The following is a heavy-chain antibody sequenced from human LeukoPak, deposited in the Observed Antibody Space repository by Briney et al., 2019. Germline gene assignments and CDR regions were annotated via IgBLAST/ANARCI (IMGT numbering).Heavy chain of an antibody. J-gene: IGHJ3*02. CDR2: IYPGDSDT. D-gene: IGHD3-10*01. Sequence: GESLKISCKGSGYSFTSYWIGLVRQMPGKGLEWMGIIYPGDSDTRYSPSFQGQVTISADKSISTAYLHWSSLKASDSAMYYCATNTMFRGIHAFDIWGQGTMVTVSS. CDR1: GYSFTSYW. CDR3: ATNTMFRGIHAFDI. V-gene: IGHV5-51*01.